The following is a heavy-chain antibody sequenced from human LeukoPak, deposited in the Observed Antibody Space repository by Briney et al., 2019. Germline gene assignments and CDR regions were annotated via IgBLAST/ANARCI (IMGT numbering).Heavy chain of an antibody. V-gene: IGHV3-23*01. CDR3: ARFGYSSSWSQTYYFDY. D-gene: IGHD6-13*01. CDR2: ISGSDGGT. J-gene: IGHJ4*02. Sequence: GGSLRLSCVASGFTFGSAAMTWVRQAPGKGLEWVSGISGSDGGTYYADSVKGRFTISRDNSKNTLYLQMNSLRAEDTAVYYCARFGYSSSWSQTYYFDYWGQGTLVTVSS. CDR1: GFTFGSAA.